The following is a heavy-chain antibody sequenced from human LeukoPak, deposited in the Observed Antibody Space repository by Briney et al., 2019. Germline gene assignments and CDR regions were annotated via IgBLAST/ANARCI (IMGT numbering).Heavy chain of an antibody. CDR1: GGSISSYY. J-gene: IGHJ5*02. CDR3: ARLCDYVWGSYRHNWFDP. V-gene: IGHV4-4*07. Sequence: SETLSLTCTVSGGSISSYYWSWIRQPAGKGLEWIGRIYTSGSTNYNPSLKSRVTMSVDTSKNQFSLKLSSVTAADTAVYYCARLCDYVWGSYRHNWFDPWGQGTLVTVSS. CDR2: IYTSGST. D-gene: IGHD3-16*02.